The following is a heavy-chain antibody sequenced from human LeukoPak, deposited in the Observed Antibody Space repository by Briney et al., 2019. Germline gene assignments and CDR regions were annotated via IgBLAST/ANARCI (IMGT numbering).Heavy chain of an antibody. J-gene: IGHJ4*02. CDR2: INPNSGGT. D-gene: IGHD3-22*01. CDR3: ARFQASAYYYDSSGYFDY. Sequence: ASVKVSCKASGYTFTGYYMHWVRQAPGQGLEWMGWINPNSGGTNYAQKFQGRVTMTRDTSISTAYMELSRLRSDDTAVYYCARFQASAYYYDSSGYFDYWGQGTLVTVSS. CDR1: GYTFTGYY. V-gene: IGHV1-2*02.